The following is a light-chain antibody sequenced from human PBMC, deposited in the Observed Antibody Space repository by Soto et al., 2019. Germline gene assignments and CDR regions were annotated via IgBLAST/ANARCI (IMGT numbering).Light chain of an antibody. V-gene: IGKV3-15*01. CDR3: QDYMNWPPT. J-gene: IGKJ1*01. Sequence: ETMTTQSPSILSVSPGERAILTCRASQSAGSHLAWYQQKPGQAPRLLMYGASTRATDIPARFSGSGSGTEFTLTISILQSEDFAVYYCQDYMNWPPTFGQGTKV. CDR1: QSAGSH. CDR2: GAS.